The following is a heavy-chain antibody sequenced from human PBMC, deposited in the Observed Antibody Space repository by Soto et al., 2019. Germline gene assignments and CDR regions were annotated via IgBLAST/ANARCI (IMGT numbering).Heavy chain of an antibody. D-gene: IGHD6-19*01. Sequence: PSETLSLTCAVYGGSFSGYYWSWIRQPPGKGLEWIGEINHSGSTNYNPSLKSRVTISVDTSKNQFSLKLSSVTAADTAVYYCARAEVGIAVAGTTLSYYYYGMDVWGQGTTVTVSS. V-gene: IGHV4-34*01. CDR1: GGSFSGYY. CDR3: ARAEVGIAVAGTTLSYYYYGMDV. CDR2: INHSGST. J-gene: IGHJ6*02.